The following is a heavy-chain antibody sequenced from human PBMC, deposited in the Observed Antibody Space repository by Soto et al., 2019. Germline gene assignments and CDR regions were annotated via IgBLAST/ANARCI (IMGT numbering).Heavy chain of an antibody. CDR2: IIPIFGTA. V-gene: IGHV1-69*06. D-gene: IGHD3-22*01. CDR3: ARGSDYYDSSGYYSDY. Sequence: WASVKVSCKASGGTFSSYAISWVRQAPGQGLEWMGGIIPIFGTANYAQKFQGRVTITADKSTSTAYMELSSLRSEDTAVYYCARGSDYYDSSGYYSDYWGQGTLVTVSS. CDR1: GGTFSSYA. J-gene: IGHJ4*02.